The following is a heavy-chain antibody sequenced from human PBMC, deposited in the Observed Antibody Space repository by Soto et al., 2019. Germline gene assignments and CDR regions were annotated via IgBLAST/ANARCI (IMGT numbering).Heavy chain of an antibody. V-gene: IGHV4-30-2*01. J-gene: IGHJ6*02. CDR2: IYHSGST. CDR1: GGSISSGGYS. Sequence: QLQLQESGSGLVKPSQTLSLTCAVSGGSISSGGYSWSWIRQPPGKGLEWIGYIYHSGSTYYNPSLKSRVTIAVDRSKNQFSLKLSSVTAADRAVYYCARGGGRNYYYYGMDVWGQGTTVTVSS. D-gene: IGHD1-26*01. CDR3: ARGGGRNYYYYGMDV.